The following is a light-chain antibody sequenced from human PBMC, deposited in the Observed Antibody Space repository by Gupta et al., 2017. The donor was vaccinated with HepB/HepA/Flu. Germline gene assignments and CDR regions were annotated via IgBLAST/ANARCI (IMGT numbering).Light chain of an antibody. CDR3: QQRSNWPLT. Sequence: DIVLTQSPPTLSLSPADRATLSCRASQSVSSYLDWYQQKPGQAPRLLIYDASNRATGVPARFSGSGSGTDFTLTISSLEPEDFAVYYCQQRSNWPLTFGGGTKVEIK. CDR1: QSVSSY. V-gene: IGKV3-11*01. CDR2: DAS. J-gene: IGKJ4*01.